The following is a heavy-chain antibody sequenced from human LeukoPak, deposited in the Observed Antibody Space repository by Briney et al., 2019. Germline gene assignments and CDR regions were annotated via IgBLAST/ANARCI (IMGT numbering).Heavy chain of an antibody. D-gene: IGHD3-10*02. J-gene: IGHJ6*02. CDR3: ARHNDYYVVGGMDV. CDR2: IYYSGST. Sequence: PSETLSLTCTVSGGSISSYYWSWIRQPPGKGLEWIGYIYYSGSTNYNPSLKSRVTISVDTSKNQFSLKLSSVTATDTAVYYCARHNDYYVVGGMDVWGQGTTVTVSS. CDR1: GGSISSYY. V-gene: IGHV4-59*08.